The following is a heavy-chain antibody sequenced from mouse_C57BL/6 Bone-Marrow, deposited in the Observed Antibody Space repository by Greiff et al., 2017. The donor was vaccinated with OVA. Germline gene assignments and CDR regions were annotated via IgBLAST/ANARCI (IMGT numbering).Heavy chain of an antibody. CDR3: ARALYYPYWYIDV. J-gene: IGHJ1*03. D-gene: IGHD2-1*01. V-gene: IGHV5-4*01. CDR2: ISDGGSYI. Sequence: EVHLVESGGGLVKPGGSLKLSCAASGFTFSSYAMSWVRQTPEKRLEWVATISDGGSYIYYPDNVKGRFTISRDNAKNNLYLQMSHLKSEDTAMYYCARALYYPYWYIDVWGTGTTVTVSS. CDR1: GFTFSSYA.